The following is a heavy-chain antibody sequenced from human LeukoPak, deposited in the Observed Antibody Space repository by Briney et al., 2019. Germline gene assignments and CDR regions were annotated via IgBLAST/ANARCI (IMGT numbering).Heavy chain of an antibody. CDR1: GGTISSGANH. D-gene: IGHD3-22*01. V-gene: IGHV4-30-4*01. J-gene: IGHJ5*02. Sequence: SQTLTLTCTVSGGTISSGANHWIRLRQPPGQGLEWIMYFYYSGSTYYNPSLKSRVTISVDTSKNQFSLKLSSVTAADTAVYYCARDATHYYDSSGYPWGQGTLVTVSS. CDR3: ARDATHYYDSSGYP. CDR2: FYYSGST.